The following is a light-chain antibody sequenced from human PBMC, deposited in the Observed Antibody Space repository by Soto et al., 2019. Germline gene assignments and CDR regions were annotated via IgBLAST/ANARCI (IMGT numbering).Light chain of an antibody. V-gene: IGKV1-5*01. Sequence: DIQMTQSPSTLSASVGDRVTITCRASQSISNWLAWYQQKPGKAPKLLIYDASSLGSGVPSRFSGSGSGTEFSLTISSLQPGDFATYYCHQYNSYSPWTFGQGTKMEI. J-gene: IGKJ1*01. CDR2: DAS. CDR1: QSISNW. CDR3: HQYNSYSPWT.